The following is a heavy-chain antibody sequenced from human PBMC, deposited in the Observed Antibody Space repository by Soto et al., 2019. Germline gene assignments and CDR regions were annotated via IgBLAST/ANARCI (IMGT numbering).Heavy chain of an antibody. Sequence: GGSLRLSCAASGFTFDDDGMSWVRQAPGKGLEWVSGINWNGGSTGYADSVKGRFTISRDNAKNSLYLQMNSLRAEDTALYHCARVRGAREDYYYYMYGWGKGTTVTVSS. J-gene: IGHJ6*03. CDR3: ARVRGAREDYYYYMYG. CDR1: GFTFDDDG. CDR2: INWNGGST. V-gene: IGHV3-20*01.